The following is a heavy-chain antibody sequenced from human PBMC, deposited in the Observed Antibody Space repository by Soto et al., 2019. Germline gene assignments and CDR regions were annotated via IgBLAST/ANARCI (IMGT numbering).Heavy chain of an antibody. V-gene: IGHV1-18*01. CDR2: ISAYNGNT. D-gene: IGHD3-16*02. CDR3: ARDLDDYVWGSYPSPDSFDI. Sequence: QVQLVQSGAEVKKPGASVKVSCKASGYTFISYGISWVRQAPGQGLEWMGWISAYNGNTKYAQKLQGRVTMTTDTSTRTAYMELRSLRSDDTAVYYCARDLDDYVWGSYPSPDSFDIWGHGTMVTVSS. J-gene: IGHJ3*02. CDR1: GYTFISYG.